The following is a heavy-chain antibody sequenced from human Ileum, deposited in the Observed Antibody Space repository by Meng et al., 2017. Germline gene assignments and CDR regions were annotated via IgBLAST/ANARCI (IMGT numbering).Heavy chain of an antibody. CDR1: GFTFSSYS. CDR2: IRNTGDYI. D-gene: IGHD3-16*01. J-gene: IGHJ3*02. Sequence: GGSLRRYCAGSGFTFSSYSMIWVRQAPGKGLGWVSSIRNTGDYIYYADSVKGRFTISRDNAKNSLYLQMDSLRGEDTAVYYCGRSDNYYESKPTIWGQGTLVTVSS. V-gene: IGHV3-21*06. CDR3: GRSDNYYESKPTI.